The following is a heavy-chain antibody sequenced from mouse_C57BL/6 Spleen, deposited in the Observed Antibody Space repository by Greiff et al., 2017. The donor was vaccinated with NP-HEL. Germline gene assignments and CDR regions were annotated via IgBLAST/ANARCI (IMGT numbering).Heavy chain of an antibody. CDR2: IYPGDGDT. V-gene: IGHV1-80*01. CDR3: AREGDDYDVPFAY. D-gene: IGHD2-4*01. J-gene: IGHJ3*01. Sequence: VQLQQSGAELVKPGASVTISCKASGYAFSSYWMNWVKQRPGKGLEWIGQIYPGDGDTNYNGKFKGKATLTADKSSSTAYMQLSSLTSEDSAVYVCAREGDDYDVPFAYWGQGTLVTVSA. CDR1: GYAFSSYW.